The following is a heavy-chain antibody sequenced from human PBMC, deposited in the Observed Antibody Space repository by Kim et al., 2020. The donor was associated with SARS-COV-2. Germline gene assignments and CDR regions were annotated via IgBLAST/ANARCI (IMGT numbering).Heavy chain of an antibody. D-gene: IGHD3-9*01. CDR3: ARLWLLRYFDWPYYFDY. CDR2: IYYSGST. J-gene: IGHJ4*02. V-gene: IGHV4-39*01. CDR1: GGSISSSSYY. Sequence: SETLSLTCTVSGGSISSSSYYWGWIRQPPGKGLEWIGSIYYSGSTYYNPSLKSRVTISVDTSKNQFSLKLSSVTAADTAVYYCARLWLLRYFDWPYYFDYWGQGTLVTVSS.